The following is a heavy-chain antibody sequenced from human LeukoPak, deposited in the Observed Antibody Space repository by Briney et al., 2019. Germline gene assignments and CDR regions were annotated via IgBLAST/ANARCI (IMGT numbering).Heavy chain of an antibody. CDR2: ISSSSSTI. J-gene: IGHJ4*02. Sequence: GGSLRLSCAASGLSFSTYSMKWVRQAPGKGLEWASYISSSSSTIYYADSVKGRFTISRDNAKNSLYLQMNSLRAEDTAVYYCARGYYDSSDYYLDYWSQGTLVTVSS. D-gene: IGHD3-22*01. CDR3: ARGYYDSSDYYLDY. CDR1: GLSFSTYS. V-gene: IGHV3-48*04.